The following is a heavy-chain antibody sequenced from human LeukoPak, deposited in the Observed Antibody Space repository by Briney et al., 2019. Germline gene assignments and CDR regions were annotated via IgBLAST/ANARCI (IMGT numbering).Heavy chain of an antibody. Sequence: SETLSLTCTVSGATISTFSYSWGWIRQPPGKGLEWIGYIYYSGSTNYNPSLKSRVTISVDTSNNQFSLKLSSVTAADAAVYYCARHIGYTYGSLGYWGQETLVTVSS. V-gene: IGHV4-61*05. D-gene: IGHD5-18*01. CDR2: IYYSGST. CDR1: GATISTFSYS. CDR3: ARHIGYTYGSLGY. J-gene: IGHJ4*02.